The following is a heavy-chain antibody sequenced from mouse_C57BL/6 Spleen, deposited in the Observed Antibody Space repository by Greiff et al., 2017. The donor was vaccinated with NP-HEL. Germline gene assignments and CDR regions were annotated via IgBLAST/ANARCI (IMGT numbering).Heavy chain of an antibody. J-gene: IGHJ2*01. CDR2: ISYDGSN. V-gene: IGHV3-6*01. CDR1: GYSITSGYY. Sequence: VQLKQSGPGLVKPSQSLSLTCSVTGYSITSGYYWNWIRQFPGNKLEWMGYISYDGSNNYNPSLKNRISITRDTSKNQFFLKLNSVTTEDTATYYCAREGSSFLFDYWGQGTTLTVSS. D-gene: IGHD1-1*01. CDR3: AREGSSFLFDY.